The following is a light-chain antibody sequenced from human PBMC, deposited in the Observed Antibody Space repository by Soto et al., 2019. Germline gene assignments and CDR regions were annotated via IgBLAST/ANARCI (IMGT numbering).Light chain of an antibody. V-gene: IGKV1-5*03. CDR2: KAS. CDR1: QSISSW. CDR3: QQYNSFSRA. Sequence: DIQMTQSPSTLSASVGDRVTITCRASQSISSWLAWYQQKPGNAPNLLIYKASSLESGVPSRFSGSGSVTEFTLTISSLQPYDFATYYCQQYNSFSRAFGQGTKVEIK. J-gene: IGKJ1*01.